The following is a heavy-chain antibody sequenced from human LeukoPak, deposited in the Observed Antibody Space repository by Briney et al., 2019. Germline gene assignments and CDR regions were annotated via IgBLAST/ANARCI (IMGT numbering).Heavy chain of an antibody. V-gene: IGHV4-59*01. D-gene: IGHD3-10*01. J-gene: IGHJ4*02. CDR1: GGSISSYY. CDR3: ARSGKMYGSGSYPDY. Sequence: SGTLSLTCAVSGGSISSYYWSWIRQPPGKGLEWIGYIYYSGSTNYNPSLKSRVTISVDTSKNQFSLKLSSVTAADTAVYYCARSGKMYGSGSYPDYXXQGTLVTVS. CDR2: IYYSGST.